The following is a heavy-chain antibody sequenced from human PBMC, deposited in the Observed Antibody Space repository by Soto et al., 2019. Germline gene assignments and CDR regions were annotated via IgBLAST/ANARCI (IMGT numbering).Heavy chain of an antibody. CDR3: ARRYGSAIDY. D-gene: IGHD1-26*01. Sequence: QVQLQESGPGLVKPSETLSLTCTVSGGTISSWYWSWIRQPPGKGLEWIGYIYYSGITNCNPSLNGRVTISVDKSKNQFSLRLSSVTAADTAVYYCARRYGSAIDYWGQGTLVTVSS. V-gene: IGHV4-59*08. CDR2: IYYSGIT. CDR1: GGTISSWY. J-gene: IGHJ4*02.